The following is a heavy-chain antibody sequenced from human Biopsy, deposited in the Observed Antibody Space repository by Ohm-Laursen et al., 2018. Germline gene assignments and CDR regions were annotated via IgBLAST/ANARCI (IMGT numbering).Heavy chain of an antibody. D-gene: IGHD3-22*01. J-gene: IGHJ5*02. CDR1: GYTFTSYH. Sequence: SVKVSCKASGYTFTSYHVHWVRQAPGQGLEWMGWINAKTGDTNYAQKFQGRVTMTRDTSISTVYVDLSSLRSDDTAVYYCTRGGYYYDSLAYYYWFDPWGQGTLVTVSS. CDR2: INAKTGDT. V-gene: IGHV1-2*02. CDR3: TRGGYYYDSLAYYYWFDP.